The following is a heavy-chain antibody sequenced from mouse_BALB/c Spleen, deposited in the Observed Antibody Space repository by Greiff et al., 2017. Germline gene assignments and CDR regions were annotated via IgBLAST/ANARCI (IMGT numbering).Heavy chain of an antibody. Sequence: EVQLVESGGGLVKPGGSLKLSCAASGFAFSSYDMSWVRQTPEKRLEWVAYISSGGGSTYYPDTVKGRFTISRDNAKNTLYLQMSSLKSEDTAMYYCARLGRGYAMDYWGQGTSVTVSS. D-gene: IGHD4-1*01. CDR3: ARLGRGYAMDY. V-gene: IGHV5-12-1*01. CDR1: GFAFSSYD. CDR2: ISSGGGST. J-gene: IGHJ4*01.